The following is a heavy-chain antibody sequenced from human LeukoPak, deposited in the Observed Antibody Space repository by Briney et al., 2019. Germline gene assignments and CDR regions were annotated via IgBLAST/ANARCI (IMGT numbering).Heavy chain of an antibody. CDR2: INPNSGGT. CDR1: GYTFTSYY. Sequence: ASVKVSCKASGYTFTSYYMHWVRQAPGQGLEWMGWINPNSGGTNYAQKFQGRVTMTRDTSISTAYMELSRLRSDDTAVYYCAREDDSGYEFDYWGQGTLVTVSS. CDR3: AREDDSGYEFDY. V-gene: IGHV1-2*02. D-gene: IGHD5-12*01. J-gene: IGHJ4*02.